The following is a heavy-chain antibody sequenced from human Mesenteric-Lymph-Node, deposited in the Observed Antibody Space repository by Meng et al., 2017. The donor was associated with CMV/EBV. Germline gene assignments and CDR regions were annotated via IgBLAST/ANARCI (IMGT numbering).Heavy chain of an antibody. Sequence: LSLTGAASGFTFSDYYMSWIRQAPGKGLEWVSYISSSGSTIYYADSVKGRFTISRDNAKNSLYLQMNSLRAEDTAVYYCAREMWVVGAARPPFDYWGQGTLVTVSS. D-gene: IGHD6-6*01. V-gene: IGHV3-11*04. CDR1: GFTFSDYY. CDR3: AREMWVVGAARPPFDY. CDR2: ISSSGSTI. J-gene: IGHJ4*02.